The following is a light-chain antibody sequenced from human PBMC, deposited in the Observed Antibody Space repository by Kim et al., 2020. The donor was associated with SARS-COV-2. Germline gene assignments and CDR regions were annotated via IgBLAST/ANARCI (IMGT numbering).Light chain of an antibody. CDR2: GKN. V-gene: IGLV3-19*01. J-gene: IGLJ2*01. Sequence: SSELTQDPAVSVALGQTVRITCQGDSLRKYYATWYQQKPGQAPVLLISGKNNRPSGIPDRFSGSSSGNTASLTIAGGQAEDEADYYCNSRDTSHFVIFGGGTQLTVL. CDR1: SLRKYY. CDR3: NSRDTSHFVI.